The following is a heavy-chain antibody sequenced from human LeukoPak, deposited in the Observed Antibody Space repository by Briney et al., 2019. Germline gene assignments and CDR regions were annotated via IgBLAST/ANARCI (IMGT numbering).Heavy chain of an antibody. Sequence: GSVKGSCKASGYTFTRNDINWVRQATGQGLEWMGWMNPNSGNTGYAQKFQGRVTITRNTSISTAYMELSSLRSEDTAVYYCARVLRYCSGGNCYSGGLGYMDVWGKGTTVTVSS. V-gene: IGHV1-8*03. CDR3: ARVLRYCSGGNCYSGGLGYMDV. CDR2: MNPNSGNT. D-gene: IGHD2-15*01. CDR1: GYTFTRND. J-gene: IGHJ6*03.